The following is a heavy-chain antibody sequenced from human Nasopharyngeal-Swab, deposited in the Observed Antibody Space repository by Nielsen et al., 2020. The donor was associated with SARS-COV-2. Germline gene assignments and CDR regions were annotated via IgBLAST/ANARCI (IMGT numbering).Heavy chain of an antibody. CDR2: IRKESTHT. Sequence: GESLKISCVASGFSFSLYRLNWVRQAPGKGLEWIASIRKESTHTEYADSVKGRFTISRDDAALYLQMDSLRAEDTALYYCARDRSAYDPWDYYYGIDVWGQGTTVTVS. D-gene: IGHD5-12*01. CDR3: ARDRSAYDPWDYYYGIDV. J-gene: IGHJ6*02. CDR1: GFSFSLYR. V-gene: IGHV3-21*04.